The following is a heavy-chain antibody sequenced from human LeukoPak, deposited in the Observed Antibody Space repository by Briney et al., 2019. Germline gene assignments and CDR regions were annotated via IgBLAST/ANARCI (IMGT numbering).Heavy chain of an antibody. Sequence: GGSLRLSCAASGFTFSSYAMHWVRQAPGKGLEYVSAISSNGGSTYYANSVKGRFTISRDNSKNTLYLQMGSLRAEDMAVYYCARGQGSWYLGYYYGMDVWGQGTTVTVSS. CDR2: ISSNGGST. J-gene: IGHJ6*02. CDR1: GFTFSSYA. D-gene: IGHD6-13*01. V-gene: IGHV3-64*01. CDR3: ARGQGSWYLGYYYGMDV.